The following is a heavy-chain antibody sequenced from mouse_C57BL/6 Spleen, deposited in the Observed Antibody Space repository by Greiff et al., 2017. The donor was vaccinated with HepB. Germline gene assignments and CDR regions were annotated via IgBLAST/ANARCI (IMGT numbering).Heavy chain of an antibody. CDR1: GYTFTSYT. CDR2: INPSSGYT. D-gene: IGHD1-1*01. V-gene: IGHV1-4*01. J-gene: IGHJ1*03. Sequence: QVQLQQSGAELARPGASVKMSCKASGYTFTSYTMHWVKQRPGQGLEWIGYINPSSGYTKYNQKFKDKATLTADKSSSTAYMQLSSLTSEDSAVYYCARRAGHYYGSSYGYWYFDVWGTGTTVTVSS. CDR3: ARRAGHYYGSSYGYWYFDV.